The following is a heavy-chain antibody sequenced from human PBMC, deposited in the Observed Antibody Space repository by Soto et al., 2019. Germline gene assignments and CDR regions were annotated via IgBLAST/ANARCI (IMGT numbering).Heavy chain of an antibody. CDR3: AVGVVTAIRYGMDV. CDR1: GGSINSGDYY. Sequence: SETLSLTCTVSGGSINSGDYYWSWIRQPPGKGLEWIGYIYYSGSTYYNPSLKSRVTISVDTSKNQFSLKLSSVTAADTAVYYCAVGVVTAIRYGMDVWGQGTTVTVSS. CDR2: IYYSGST. V-gene: IGHV4-30-4*01. J-gene: IGHJ6*02. D-gene: IGHD2-21*02.